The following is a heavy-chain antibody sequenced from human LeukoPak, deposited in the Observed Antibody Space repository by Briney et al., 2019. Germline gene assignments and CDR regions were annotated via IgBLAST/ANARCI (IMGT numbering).Heavy chain of an antibody. D-gene: IGHD1-1*01. J-gene: IGHJ6*03. Sequence: SETLSLTCAVYGGSFSGYYWSWIRQPPGKGLEWIGEINHSGSTNYNPSLKSRVTISVDTSKNQFSLKLSSVTAADTAVYYSARVSWFPGTSYYYMDVWGKGTTVTVSS. CDR1: GGSFSGYY. V-gene: IGHV4-34*01. CDR2: INHSGST. CDR3: ARVSWFPGTSYYYMDV.